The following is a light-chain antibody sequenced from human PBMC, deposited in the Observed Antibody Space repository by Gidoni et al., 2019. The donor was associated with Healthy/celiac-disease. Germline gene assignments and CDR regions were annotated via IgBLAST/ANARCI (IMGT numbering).Light chain of an antibody. CDR2: EGS. CDR1: SSDVGSYNL. CDR3: CSYAGSSTARYVV. J-gene: IGLJ2*01. V-gene: IGLV2-23*01. Sequence: QSALTQPAPVSGSPGQSITISCTGTSSDVGSYNLVSWYQQHPGKAPKLMIYEGSKRPSGVSNRFSGSKSGNTASLTISGLQAEDEADYYCCSYAGSSTARYVVFGGGTKLTVL.